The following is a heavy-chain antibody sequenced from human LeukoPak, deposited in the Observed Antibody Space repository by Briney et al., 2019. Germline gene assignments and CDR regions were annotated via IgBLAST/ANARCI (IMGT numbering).Heavy chain of an antibody. D-gene: IGHD1-14*01. CDR1: GFTFDDYG. V-gene: IGHV3-20*04. CDR3: ARQTGYLDAFDI. CDR2: LSWNGAIT. J-gene: IGHJ3*02. Sequence: GGSLRLSCAASGFTFDDYGMSWVRQAPGKGLEWVSGLSWNGAITVYAESVKGRFTISRDNAKNSLYLQMNSLRAEDTALYFCARQTGYLDAFDIWGQGTMVTVSS.